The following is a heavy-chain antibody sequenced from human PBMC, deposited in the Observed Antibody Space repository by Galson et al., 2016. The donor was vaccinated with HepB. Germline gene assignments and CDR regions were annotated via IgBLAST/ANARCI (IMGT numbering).Heavy chain of an antibody. J-gene: IGHJ5*01. Sequence: SLRLSCAGSGFIVSSHYLNWVRQAPGKGLEWVAIIYSGGATYYADSVKGRFTISRDNPKNTLYLQMDGLRVEDTAVYYCARDPGRVAAAGNLDSWGQGTLVTVS. CDR1: GFIVSSHY. CDR3: ARDPGRVAAAGNLDS. D-gene: IGHD6-13*01. CDR2: IYSGGAT. V-gene: IGHV3-53*01.